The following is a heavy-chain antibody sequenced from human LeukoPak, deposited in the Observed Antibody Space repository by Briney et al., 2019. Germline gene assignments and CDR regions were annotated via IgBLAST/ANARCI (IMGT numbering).Heavy chain of an antibody. V-gene: IGHV1-18*01. Sequence: GASVKVSCKASGYTFTSYGISWVRQAPGQGLEWMGWISAYNGNTNYAQKLQGRVTMTTDTSTSTAYMELRSLRSDDTAVYYCAREIGKYGILTGYPYYFDYWGQGTLVTVSS. D-gene: IGHD3-9*01. CDR2: ISAYNGNT. CDR3: AREIGKYGILTGYPYYFDY. CDR1: GYTFTSYG. J-gene: IGHJ4*02.